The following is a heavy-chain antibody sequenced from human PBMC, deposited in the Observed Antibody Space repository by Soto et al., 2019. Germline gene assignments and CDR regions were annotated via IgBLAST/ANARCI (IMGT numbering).Heavy chain of an antibody. Sequence: SETPSLTCTVSGGSISSGDYYWSWIRQPPGKGLEWIGYIYYSGSTYYNPSLKSRVTISVDTSKNQFSLKLSSVTAADTAVYYCAREEYYYDSSGYPVSTYFDYWGQGTPVTVSS. D-gene: IGHD3-22*01. CDR1: GGSISSGDYY. J-gene: IGHJ4*02. CDR3: AREEYYYDSSGYPVSTYFDY. CDR2: IYYSGST. V-gene: IGHV4-30-4*01.